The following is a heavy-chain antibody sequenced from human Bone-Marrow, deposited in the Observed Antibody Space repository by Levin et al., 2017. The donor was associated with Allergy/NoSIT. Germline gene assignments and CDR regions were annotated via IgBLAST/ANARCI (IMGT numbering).Heavy chain of an antibody. V-gene: IGHV3-30*18. Sequence: GGSQRLSCAASGFTFSSYDMHWVRQAPGKGLEWVAFMSHDGTNEYYADSVKGRFTISRDNSKNTLYLQMNSLRAEDTAMYYCAKGVDYGDGYGMDVWGQGTTVTVSS. D-gene: IGHD4-17*01. CDR2: MSHDGTNE. CDR1: GFTFSSYD. J-gene: IGHJ6*02. CDR3: AKGVDYGDGYGMDV.